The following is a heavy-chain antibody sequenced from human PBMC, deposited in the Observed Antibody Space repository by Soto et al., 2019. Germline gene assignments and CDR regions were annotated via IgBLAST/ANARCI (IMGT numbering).Heavy chain of an antibody. CDR1: GYNFTSYW. V-gene: IGHV5-10-1*01. D-gene: IGHD3-16*01. CDR3: AILWAGSKTYYTGMDV. CDR2: IDPSDSYT. Sequence: GESLKISCKGSGYNFTSYWISWVRQMPGKGLEWLGRIDPSDSYTKYSPSFQGHVTISADKSISTAYLQWSSLKASDTAMYYCAILWAGSKTYYTGMDVWGQWTTVTVSS. J-gene: IGHJ6*02.